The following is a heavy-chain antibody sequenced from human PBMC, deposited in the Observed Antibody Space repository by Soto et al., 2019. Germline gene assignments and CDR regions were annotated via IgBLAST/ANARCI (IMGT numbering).Heavy chain of an antibody. CDR2: IYYSGST. J-gene: IGHJ4*02. CDR1: GGSISSYY. Sequence: SETLSLTCTVSGGSISSYYWSWIRQPPGKGLEWIGYIYYSGSTNYNPSLKSRVTISVDTSKNQFSLKLSSVTAADTAVYYCARAVAGYYFDYWGQGTLVTVSS. V-gene: IGHV4-59*01. CDR3: ARAVAGYYFDY. D-gene: IGHD6-19*01.